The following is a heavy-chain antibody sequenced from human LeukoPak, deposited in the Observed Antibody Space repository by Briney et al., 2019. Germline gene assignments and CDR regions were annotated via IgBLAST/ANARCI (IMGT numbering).Heavy chain of an antibody. V-gene: IGHV3-30*18. CDR2: ISYDGSNK. CDR3: AKDLREVVAVAGDY. Sequence: GGSLRLSCAASGFTFSSYGMHWVRQAPGKGLEWVAVISYDGSNKYYADSVKGRFTISRDNSKNTLYLQMNSLRAEDTAVYYCAKDLREVVAVAGDYWGQGTLVTVSS. D-gene: IGHD6-19*01. CDR1: GFTFSSYG. J-gene: IGHJ4*02.